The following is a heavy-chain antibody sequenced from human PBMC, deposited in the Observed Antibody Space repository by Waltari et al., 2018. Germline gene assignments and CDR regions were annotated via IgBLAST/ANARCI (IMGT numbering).Heavy chain of an antibody. CDR3: AREFDSSGYYYRAA. V-gene: IGHV4-4*07. CDR2: IDPSGTT. J-gene: IGHJ5*02. Sequence: QVQLQESGPRLVKPSETLSLTCTVSGDSISDYYWSWIRRPAGTGLERVGRIDPSGTTNYNTSLKMRGNMSGDRSKNQFSRRLGSVTVADTAVYYCAREFDSSGYYYRAAWGQGALVTVSS. CDR1: GDSISDYY. D-gene: IGHD3-22*01.